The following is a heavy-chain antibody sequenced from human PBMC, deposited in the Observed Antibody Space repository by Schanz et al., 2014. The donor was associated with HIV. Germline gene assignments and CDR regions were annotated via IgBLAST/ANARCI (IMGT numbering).Heavy chain of an antibody. CDR3: AKPEYDSRGSSQSHFDY. J-gene: IGHJ4*02. CDR2: ISESGSRQ. CDR1: GFTFNNYA. V-gene: IGHV3-23*01. Sequence: DVQLLDSGGGLVQPGGSLRLSCIASGFTFNNYAMTWVRQAPGKGLEWVSSISESGSRQYYADSVNGRFTISRDNSKNTLYLQMTTLRIDDTAVYYCAKPEYDSRGSSQSHFDYWGQGTLVTVSS. D-gene: IGHD3-22*01.